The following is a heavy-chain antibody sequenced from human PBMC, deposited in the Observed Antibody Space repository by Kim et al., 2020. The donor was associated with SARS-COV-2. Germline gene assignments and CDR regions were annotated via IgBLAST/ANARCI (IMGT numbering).Heavy chain of an antibody. CDR1: GGSISSSNW. J-gene: IGHJ5*02. Sequence: SETLSLTCAVSGGSISSSNWWSWVRQPPGKGLEWIGEIYHSGSTNYNPSLKSRVTISVDKSKNQFSLKLSSVTAADTAVYYCARDRAYCSSWYGVGWFDPCGQGTLVTVSS. CDR2: IYHSGST. V-gene: IGHV4-4*02. CDR3: ARDRAYCSSWYGVGWFDP. D-gene: IGHD6-13*01.